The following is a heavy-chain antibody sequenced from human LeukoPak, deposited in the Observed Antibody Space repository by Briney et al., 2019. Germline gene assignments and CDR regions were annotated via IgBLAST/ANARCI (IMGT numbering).Heavy chain of an antibody. V-gene: IGHV4-34*01. J-gene: IGHJ4*02. CDR3: ARTGDTTFYYHYFDY. CDR2: MNPSVGG. CDR1: GGSFSAHY. Sequence: SETLSLTCAVYGGSFSAHYWSWIRQTPGKGLEWIGDMNPSVGGNYNPSLRSRVAISLDTSMNQFSLRLGSVTAADTAVYFCARTGDTTFYYHYFDYWSPGALVTVSS. D-gene: IGHD2/OR15-2a*01.